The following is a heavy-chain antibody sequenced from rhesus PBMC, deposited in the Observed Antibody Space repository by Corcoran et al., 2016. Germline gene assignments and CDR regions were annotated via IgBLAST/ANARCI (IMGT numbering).Heavy chain of an antibody. J-gene: IGHJ4*01. CDR3: AKEPTVTTSGY. D-gene: IGHD4-35*01. Sequence: EVQLVESGGGLAKPGGSLRLSCAASGFTFSSYWMNWVRQTPGKGLEWISAINSGGGSTYYADSVKGRFTILRDNSKNTLSLQMNSLRAEDTAVYYCAKEPTVTTSGYWGQGVLVTVSS. V-gene: IGHV3S42*01. CDR1: GFTFSSYW. CDR2: INSGGGST.